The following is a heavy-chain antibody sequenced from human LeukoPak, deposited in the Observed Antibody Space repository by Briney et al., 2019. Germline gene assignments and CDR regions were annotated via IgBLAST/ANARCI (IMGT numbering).Heavy chain of an antibody. CDR3: ARSIWGPDI. J-gene: IGHJ3*02. CDR1: GFTFSSYW. Sequence: GGSVRLSCAASGFTFSSYWMQWVRQAPGKGLVLVSRINSDGSSTSYADSVKGRFTISRDNAKNTLYLQMNSLRAEDTAVYYCARSIWGPDIWGQGTMVTVSS. CDR2: INSDGSST. D-gene: IGHD3-16*01. V-gene: IGHV3-74*01.